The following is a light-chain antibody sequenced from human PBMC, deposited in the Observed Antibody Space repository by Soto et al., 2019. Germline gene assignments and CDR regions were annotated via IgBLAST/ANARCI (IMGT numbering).Light chain of an antibody. V-gene: IGKV3-15*01. CDR2: GAS. CDR1: QSVSSN. CDR3: QQYNNWPPWT. J-gene: IGKJ1*01. Sequence: ELVITQFPAALAVSTGERATLSCRASQSVSSNLAWYQQKPGQAPRLLIYGASTRATGIPARFSGSGSGTEFTLTISSLQSEDFAVYYCQQYNNWPPWTFGQGTKVDI.